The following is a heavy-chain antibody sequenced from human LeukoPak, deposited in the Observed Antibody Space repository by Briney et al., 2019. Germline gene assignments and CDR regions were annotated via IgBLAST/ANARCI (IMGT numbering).Heavy chain of an antibody. D-gene: IGHD3-22*01. CDR1: GGSISSYY. V-gene: IGHV4-59*01. CDR3: ARGWNYYDSSGYYRNWFDP. Sequence: PSETLSLTCTVSGGSISSYYWSWIRQPPGKGLEWIGYIYYSGSTNYNPSLKSRVTISVDTSKNQFSLKLSSVTAADTAVYYCARGWNYYDSSGYYRNWFDPWGQGTLVTVSS. CDR2: IYYSGST. J-gene: IGHJ5*02.